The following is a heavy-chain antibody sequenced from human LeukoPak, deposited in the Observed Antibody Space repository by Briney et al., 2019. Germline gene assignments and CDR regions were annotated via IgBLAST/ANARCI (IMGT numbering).Heavy chain of an antibody. CDR2: ISGSGGST. J-gene: IGHJ4*02. CDR1: GLTFSRYA. Sequence: GGSLRLSCVASGLTFSRYAMSWVRQAPGKGLEWVSAISGSGGSTYYADSVKGRFTISRDNSKNTLYLQMNSLRAEDTAVYYCAKSDWLTENGPLGYWGQGTLVTVSS. D-gene: IGHD3-9*01. CDR3: AKSDWLTENGPLGY. V-gene: IGHV3-23*01.